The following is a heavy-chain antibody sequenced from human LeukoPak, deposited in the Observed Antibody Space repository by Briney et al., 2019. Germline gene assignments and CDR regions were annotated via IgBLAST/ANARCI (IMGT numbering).Heavy chain of an antibody. CDR3: AKERPHGMDV. Sequence: GGSLRLSCAASGFTFSSYNMNWVRQAPGKGLEWVSTITSTSTYIAYADSVKGRFTISRDDADNSLYLQMNSLRDDDTAVYYCAKERPHGMDVWGQGTSVTVSS. J-gene: IGHJ6*02. CDR2: ITSTSTYI. CDR1: GFTFSSYN. V-gene: IGHV3-21*01. D-gene: IGHD6-6*01.